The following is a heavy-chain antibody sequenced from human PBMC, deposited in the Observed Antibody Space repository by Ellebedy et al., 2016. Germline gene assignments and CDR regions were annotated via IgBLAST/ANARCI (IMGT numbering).Heavy chain of an antibody. V-gene: IGHV3-23*01. J-gene: IGHJ4*02. Sequence: SVKGRFTVSRDNSKNTLFLQMNNLRADDTAVYYCVRDGGSCSTTSCWYHYFDSWGQGTLVTVSS. CDR3: VRDGGSCSTTSCWYHYFDS. D-gene: IGHD2-2*01.